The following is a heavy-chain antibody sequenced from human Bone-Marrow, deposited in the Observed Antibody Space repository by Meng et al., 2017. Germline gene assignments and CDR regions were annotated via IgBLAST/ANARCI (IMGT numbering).Heavy chain of an antibody. CDR2: ISSSGSTI. CDR1: GFTFSDYY. CDR3: ARDSNSPWFYGMDV. V-gene: IGHV3-11*04. D-gene: IGHD6-13*01. Sequence: GESLKISCAASGFTFSDYYMSWIRQAPGKGLEWVSYISSSGSTIYYADSVKGRFTISRDNAKNSLYLQMNSLRAEDTAVYYCARDSNSPWFYGMDVWGQGTTVTVSS. J-gene: IGHJ6*02.